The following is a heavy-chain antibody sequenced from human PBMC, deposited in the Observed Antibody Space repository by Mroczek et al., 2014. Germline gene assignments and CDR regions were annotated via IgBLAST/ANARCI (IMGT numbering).Heavy chain of an antibody. CDR2: ISYDGSNK. J-gene: IGHJ6*03. CDR3: ATVGGLYGDYVPGYYYMDV. V-gene: IGHV3-30*03. CDR1: GFTFSSYG. D-gene: IGHD4-17*01. Sequence: VQLLESGGGVVQPGRSLRLSCAASGFTFSSYGMHWVRQAPGKGLEWVAVISYDGSNKYYADSVKGRFTISRDNSKNTLYLQMNSLRAEDTAVYYCATVGGLYGDYVPGYYYMDVWGKGTTVTVSS.